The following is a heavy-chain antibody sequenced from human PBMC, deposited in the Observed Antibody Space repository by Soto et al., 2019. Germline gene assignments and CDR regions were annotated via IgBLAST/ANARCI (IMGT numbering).Heavy chain of an antibody. V-gene: IGHV1-18*04. CDR2: ISAYNGNT. CDR3: ARVAATVPHYYYYGMDV. D-gene: IGHD6-25*01. CDR1: GYTFTSYG. Sequence: ASVKVSCKASGYTFTSYGISWVRQAPGRGLEWMGWISAYNGNTNYAQKLQGRVTMTTDTSTSTAYMELRSLRSDDTAVYYCARVAATVPHYYYYGMDVWGQGTTVTVSS. J-gene: IGHJ6*02.